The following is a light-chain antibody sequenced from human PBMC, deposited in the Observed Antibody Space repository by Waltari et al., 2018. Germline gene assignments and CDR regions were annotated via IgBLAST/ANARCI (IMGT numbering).Light chain of an antibody. CDR3: QEVNRFPYT. V-gene: IGKV1-12*01. Sequence: DIQMTPSPSSLSASLGDRVTITCRPSQVIGSWLAWYQQKPGKSPRLLIYAASTLQSGVPSRFSGSGSGTDFTLTISSVQSEDFATYFCQEVNRFPYTFGQGTKLEIK. CDR1: QVIGSW. J-gene: IGKJ2*01. CDR2: AAS.